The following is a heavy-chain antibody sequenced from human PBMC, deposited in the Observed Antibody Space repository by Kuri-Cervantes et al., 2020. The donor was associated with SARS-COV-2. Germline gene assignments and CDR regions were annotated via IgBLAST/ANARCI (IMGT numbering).Heavy chain of an antibody. J-gene: IGHJ4*02. CDR1: GYTFTYRY. Sequence: ASVKVFCKASGYTFTYRYLHWVRQAPGQALEWKGWSNTNTGNPTYAQGFTGRFVFSLDTPVSTAYLQISSLKAEDTAVYYCARDSSSTGDSDYWGQGTLVTVSS. V-gene: IGHV7-4-1*02. CDR3: ARDSSSTGDSDY. CDR2: SNTNTGNP. D-gene: IGHD7-27*01.